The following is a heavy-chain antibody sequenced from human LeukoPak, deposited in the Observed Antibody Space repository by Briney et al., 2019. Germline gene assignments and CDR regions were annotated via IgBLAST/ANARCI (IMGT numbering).Heavy chain of an antibody. V-gene: IGHV3-7*04. CDR2: IKQDGSKK. CDR1: GFIFSSYA. D-gene: IGHD5-24*01. Sequence: GGSLRLSCAASGFIFSSYAMTWVRQAPGKGLEWVANIKQDGSKKSYVDSVKGRFTISRDNAKDSLYLQMNSLRAEDTAIYYCTRVGYIDEGIDYWGQGTLVTVSS. CDR3: TRVGYIDEGIDY. J-gene: IGHJ4*02.